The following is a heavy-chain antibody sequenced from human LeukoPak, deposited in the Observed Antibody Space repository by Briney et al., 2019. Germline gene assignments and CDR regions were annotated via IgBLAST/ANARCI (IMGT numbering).Heavy chain of an antibody. CDR2: INPNSGGT. CDR3: ARDRDYDSSFDY. D-gene: IGHD3-22*01. J-gene: IGHJ4*02. Sequence: ASVKVSCKASGYTFTGYYMHWVRQAPGQGLEWMGWINPNSGGTNYAQKFQGRVTMTRDRSISTAYMELSRLRSDDTAVYYCARDRDYDSSFDYWGQGTLVTVSS. V-gene: IGHV1-2*02. CDR1: GYTFTGYY.